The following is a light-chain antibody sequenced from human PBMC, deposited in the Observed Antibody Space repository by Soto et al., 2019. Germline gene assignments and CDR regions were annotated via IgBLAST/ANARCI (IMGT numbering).Light chain of an antibody. Sequence: EIVLTQSPATLSLSPGEGATLSCRASQSFSSYLAWYQQKPGQAPSLLIYDASKRATGIPARFSGRGSGTDFTLTISSLEPEDFAVYYCQQRSNWPPVITFGQGTRLEIK. CDR1: QSFSSY. J-gene: IGKJ5*01. CDR3: QQRSNWPPVIT. CDR2: DAS. V-gene: IGKV3-11*01.